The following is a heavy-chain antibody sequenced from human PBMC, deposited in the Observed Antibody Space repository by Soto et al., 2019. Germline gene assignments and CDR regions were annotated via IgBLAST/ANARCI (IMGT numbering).Heavy chain of an antibody. Sequence: GGSLRLSCAASGFTFSSYAMHWVRQAPGKGLEYVSAISSNGGSTYYANSVKGRFTISRDNSKNTLYLQMGSLRAEDMAVYYCARGFRPSGSYFLGPYYFDYWGQGTLVTVSS. CDR2: ISSNGGST. D-gene: IGHD3-10*01. CDR1: GFTFSSYA. V-gene: IGHV3-64*01. J-gene: IGHJ4*02. CDR3: ARGFRPSGSYFLGPYYFDY.